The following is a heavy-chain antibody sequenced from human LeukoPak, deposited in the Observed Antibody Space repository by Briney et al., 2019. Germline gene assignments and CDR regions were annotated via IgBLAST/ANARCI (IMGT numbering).Heavy chain of an antibody. CDR2: ISWNSGSI. J-gene: IGHJ4*02. CDR1: GFTFDDYA. V-gene: IGHV3-9*01. Sequence: GGSLRLSCAASGFTFDDYAMHWVRQAPGKGLEWVSGISWNSGSIGYANSVKGRFTISRDNSKNTLYLQMNSLRAEDTAVYYCAKDHCSSTSCYPDYWGQGTLVTVSS. D-gene: IGHD2-2*01. CDR3: AKDHCSSTSCYPDY.